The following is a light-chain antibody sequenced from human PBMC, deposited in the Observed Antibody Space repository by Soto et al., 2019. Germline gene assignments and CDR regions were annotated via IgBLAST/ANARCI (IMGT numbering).Light chain of an antibody. CDR1: QSVSSY. CDR2: DAS. CDR3: QQRSNWPPGFT. Sequence: EIVLTQSPATLSLSPGERATLSCRASQSVSSYLAWYQQKPGQAPRLLIYDASNRATGIPARFSGSGSGTDFTLTISSLEPEDFAVYYCQQRSNWPPGFTFGPGTIADIK. J-gene: IGKJ3*01. V-gene: IGKV3-11*01.